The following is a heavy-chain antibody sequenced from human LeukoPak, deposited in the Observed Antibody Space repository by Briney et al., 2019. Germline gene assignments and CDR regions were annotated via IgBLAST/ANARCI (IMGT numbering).Heavy chain of an antibody. J-gene: IGHJ6*04. V-gene: IGHV4-61*01. Sequence: SETLSLTCTVSGGSVSSGSYYWCWIRQPPGKGLEWFGYVYYSGSTNYNPSLKSRVTISVDTSKNQFSLKLSSVTAADTAVYYCARDGPIVVVPAAIPGYYYYGMDVWAKGPRSPSPQ. CDR3: ARDGPIVVVPAAIPGYYYYGMDV. CDR2: VYYSGST. D-gene: IGHD2-2*01. CDR1: GGSVSSGSYY.